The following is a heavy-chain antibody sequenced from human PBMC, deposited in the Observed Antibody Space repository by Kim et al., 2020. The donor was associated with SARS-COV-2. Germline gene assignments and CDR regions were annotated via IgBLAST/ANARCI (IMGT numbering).Heavy chain of an antibody. CDR2: IYYSGST. CDR3: ASPIAAAGMAGWFDP. J-gene: IGHJ5*02. Sequence: SETLSLTCTVSGGSISSSSYYWGWIRQPPGKGLEWIGSIYYSGSTYYNPSLKSRVTISVDTSKNQFSLKLSSVTAADTAVYYCASPIAAAGMAGWFDPWGQGTLVTVSS. CDR1: GGSISSSSYY. D-gene: IGHD6-13*01. V-gene: IGHV4-39*01.